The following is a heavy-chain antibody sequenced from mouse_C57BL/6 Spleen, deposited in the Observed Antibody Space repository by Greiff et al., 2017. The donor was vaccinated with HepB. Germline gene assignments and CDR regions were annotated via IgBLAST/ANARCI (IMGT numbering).Heavy chain of an antibody. V-gene: IGHV6-3*01. CDR2: IRLKSDNYAT. J-gene: IGHJ2*01. CDR1: GFTFSNYW. D-gene: IGHD1-1*01. Sequence: EVKLVESGGGLVQPGGSMKLSCVASGFTFSNYWMNWVRQSPEKGLEWVAQIRLKSDNYATHYAESVKGRFTISRDDSKSSVYLQMNNLRAEDTGIYYCTRGGTLDYWGQGTTLTVSS. CDR3: TRGGTLDY.